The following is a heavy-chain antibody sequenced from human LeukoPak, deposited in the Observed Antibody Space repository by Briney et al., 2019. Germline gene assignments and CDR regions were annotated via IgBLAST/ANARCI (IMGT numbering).Heavy chain of an antibody. CDR1: GFTFSSYA. V-gene: IGHV3-64*02. CDR3: ARVRYYGSGDYYFDY. J-gene: IGHJ4*02. D-gene: IGHD3-10*01. CDR2: ISSNGGST. Sequence: SGGSLRLSCAASGFTFSSYAMHWVRQAPGKGLEYVSAISSNGGSTYYADSVKGRFIISRDNSKNTLYLQMGSLSAEDMAVYYCARVRYYGSGDYYFDYWGQGTLVTVYS.